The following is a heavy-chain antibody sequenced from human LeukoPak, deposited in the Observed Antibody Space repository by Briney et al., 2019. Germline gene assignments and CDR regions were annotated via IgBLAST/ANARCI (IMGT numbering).Heavy chain of an antibody. V-gene: IGHV3-23*01. CDR2: ISGSGGST. D-gene: IGHD5-12*01. CDR3: ARGKYGGYFIDY. CDR1: GFTFSSYA. J-gene: IGHJ4*02. Sequence: GGSLRLSCAASGFTFSSYAMSWVRQAPGKGLEWVSAISGSGGSTYYADSVKGRFTISRDNAKNTVYLQMNSLRAEDTAVYYCARGKYGGYFIDYWGQGALVTVSS.